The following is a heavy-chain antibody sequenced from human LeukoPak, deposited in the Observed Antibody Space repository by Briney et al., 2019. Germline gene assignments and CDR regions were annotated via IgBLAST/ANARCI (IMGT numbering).Heavy chain of an antibody. Sequence: SETLSLTCTVSVGSMSSNYWTWIRQPPGKGLEWIGYISYSGSPNYNSSLKSRVTISVDTSKNQFSMKLSSVTAADTAVYYCARQYSGYDYWRGHNWFDPWGQGTLVTVSS. CDR1: VGSMSSNY. CDR3: ARQYSGYDYWRGHNWFDP. J-gene: IGHJ5*02. CDR2: ISYSGSP. D-gene: IGHD5-12*01. V-gene: IGHV4-59*12.